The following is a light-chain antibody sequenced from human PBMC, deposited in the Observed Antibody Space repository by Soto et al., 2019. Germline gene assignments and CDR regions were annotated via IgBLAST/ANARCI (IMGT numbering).Light chain of an antibody. V-gene: IGLV2-14*01. CDR1: SSDIGGYDY. CDR2: EVI. Sequence: QSALTQPASVSGSPGQSITISCTGTSSDIGGYDYVSWFQQHPGRAPKLLIYEVIKRPSGVSTRFSGSKSGNTASLTISGLQAEDEADFYCSSFTTSSTWVFCGGTKLTVL. CDR3: SSFTTSSTWV. J-gene: IGLJ3*02.